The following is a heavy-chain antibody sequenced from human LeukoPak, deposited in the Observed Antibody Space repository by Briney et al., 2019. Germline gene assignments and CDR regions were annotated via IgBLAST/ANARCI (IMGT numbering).Heavy chain of an antibody. D-gene: IGHD2/OR15-2a*01. CDR3: ARDWFHAIDY. V-gene: IGHV3-66*01. CDR1: GFTFSSYS. Sequence: PGGSLRLSCAASGFTFSSYSMNWVRQAPGKGLERVSVIYSGGSTYYADSVKGRFSISRDNAKNTLYLQMNSLRAEDTAVYYCARDWFHAIDYWGQGTLVTVSS. CDR2: IYSGGST. J-gene: IGHJ4*02.